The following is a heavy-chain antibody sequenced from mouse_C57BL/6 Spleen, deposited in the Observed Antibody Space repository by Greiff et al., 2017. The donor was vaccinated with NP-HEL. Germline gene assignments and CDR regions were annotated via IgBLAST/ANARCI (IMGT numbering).Heavy chain of an antibody. Sequence: QVQLQQSGAELARPGASVKLSCKASGYTFTSYGISWVKQRTGQGLEWIGEIYPRSGNTYYNEKFKGKAPLTADKSSSTAYMELRSLTSEDSAVYFCARVRGYGNYNYAMDYWGQGTSVTVSS. V-gene: IGHV1-81*01. CDR1: GYTFTSYG. CDR2: IYPRSGNT. CDR3: ARVRGYGNYNYAMDY. J-gene: IGHJ4*01. D-gene: IGHD2-1*01.